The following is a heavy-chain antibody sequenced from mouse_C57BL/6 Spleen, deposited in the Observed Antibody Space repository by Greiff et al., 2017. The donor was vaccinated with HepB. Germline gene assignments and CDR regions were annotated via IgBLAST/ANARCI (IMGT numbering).Heavy chain of an antibody. D-gene: IGHD2-4*01. CDR2: IRLKSDNYAT. CDR1: GFTFSNYW. CDR3: TAYYDYDGGFYWYFDV. Sequence: EVKLVESGGGLVQPGGSMKLSCVASGFTFSNYWMNWVRQSPEKGLEWVAQIRLKSDNYATHYAESVKGRFTISRDDSKSSVYLQMNNLRAEDTGIYYCTAYYDYDGGFYWYFDVWGTGTTVTVSS. J-gene: IGHJ1*03. V-gene: IGHV6-3*01.